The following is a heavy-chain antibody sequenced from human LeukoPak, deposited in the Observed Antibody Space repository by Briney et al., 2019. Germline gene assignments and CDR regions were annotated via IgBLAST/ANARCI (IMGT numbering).Heavy chain of an antibody. J-gene: IGHJ4*02. D-gene: IGHD3-9*01. CDR3: VRDADWAFDY. CDR2: IRYDGNNK. Sequence: GGSLRLSCAASGFTFSAYGMHWVRQAPGKGLEWVTFIRYDGNNKYYADSVKGRFTISRDNSQNTLSLQMNSLRAEDTAVYYCVRDADWAFDYWGQEIPVTVS. V-gene: IGHV3-30*02. CDR1: GFTFSAYG.